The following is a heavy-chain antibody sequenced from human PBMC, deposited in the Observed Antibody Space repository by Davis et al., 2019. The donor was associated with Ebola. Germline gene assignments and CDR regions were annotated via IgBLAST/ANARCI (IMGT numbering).Heavy chain of an antibody. CDR1: GFSFSGYG. CDR2: IWYDGSNK. J-gene: IGHJ4*02. D-gene: IGHD2-15*01. CDR3: AREGGGVVVVAASTDVVVTAHFDY. Sequence: GESLKISCAASGFSFSGYGMSWVRQAPGKGLEWVAVIWYDGSNKYYADSVKGRFTISRDNSKNTLYLQMNSLRAEDTAVYYCAREGGGVVVVAASTDVVVTAHFDYWGQGTLVTVSS. V-gene: IGHV3-33*08.